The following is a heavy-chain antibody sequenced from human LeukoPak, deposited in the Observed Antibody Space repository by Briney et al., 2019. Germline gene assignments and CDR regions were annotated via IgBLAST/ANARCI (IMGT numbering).Heavy chain of an antibody. CDR3: ARARRAGDDVDY. Sequence: SETLSLTCAVSGYSISSGYFWGCIRQPPGKGLEWIGSIYHSGSTYYNPSLKSRVTISLDTSKNQFSLKLSSVTAADTAVYYCARARRAGDDVDYWGQGALVTVSS. CDR1: GYSISSGYF. D-gene: IGHD7-27*01. J-gene: IGHJ4*02. V-gene: IGHV4-38-2*01. CDR2: IYHSGST.